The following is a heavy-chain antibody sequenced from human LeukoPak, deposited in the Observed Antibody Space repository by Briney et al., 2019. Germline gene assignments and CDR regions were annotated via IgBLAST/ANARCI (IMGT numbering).Heavy chain of an antibody. CDR1: GGTFSSYA. CDR3: ARTETSYYYYYYMDV. Sequence: SVKVSCKASGGTFSSYAISWVRQAPGQGLEWMGGIIPIFGTANYAQKFQGRVTITADESTSTAYMELSSLRSEDTAVYYCARTETSYYYYYYMDVWGKGTTVTVSS. J-gene: IGHJ6*03. V-gene: IGHV1-69*13. CDR2: IIPIFGTA.